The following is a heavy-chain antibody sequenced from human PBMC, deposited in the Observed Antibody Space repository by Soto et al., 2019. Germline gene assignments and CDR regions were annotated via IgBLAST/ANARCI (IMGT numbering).Heavy chain of an antibody. J-gene: IGHJ2*01. Sequence: EVQLLESGGGLVQPWGSLRLSCAASGFTFSSYAMSWVRQAPGKGLEWVSAISGSGGSTYYADSVKGRFTISRYNSKNTLYRQMNSLRAEDTAVYYCAKECRYCSSTSDWYFDLWVRGTLVTVSS. CDR3: AKECRYCSSTSDWYFDL. CDR2: ISGSGGST. D-gene: IGHD2-2*01. CDR1: GFTFSSYA. V-gene: IGHV3-23*01.